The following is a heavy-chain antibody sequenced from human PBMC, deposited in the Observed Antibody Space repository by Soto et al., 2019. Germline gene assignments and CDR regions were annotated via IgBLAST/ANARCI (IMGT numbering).Heavy chain of an antibody. V-gene: IGHV3-15*01. J-gene: IGHJ3*01. Sequence: EVLLVESGGGLVKPGGSLRLSCAASGFAFKYARMTWVRQAPGKGLEWVGHIRSNIDGATTAYAAPVKGRFTISRDESKNHGELAMKRLITEDKSVVLCTTDWGSGTHYARAFDVWGQGTMVTVSS. CDR1: GFAFKYAR. CDR3: TTDWGSGTHYARAFDV. D-gene: IGHD3-16*01. CDR2: IRSNIDGATT.